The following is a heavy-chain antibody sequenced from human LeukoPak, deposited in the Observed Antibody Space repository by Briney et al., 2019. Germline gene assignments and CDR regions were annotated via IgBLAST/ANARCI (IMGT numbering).Heavy chain of an antibody. CDR1: GYTFTGYY. D-gene: IGHD4-11*01. J-gene: IGHJ5*02. V-gene: IGHV1-2*02. Sequence: ASVKVSCKASGYTFTGYYMHWVRQAPGQGLEWMGWINPNSGGTNYVQKLQGRVTMTTDTSTSTAYMELRSLRSDDTAVYYCAREGDLATVTPPRFDPWGQGTLVTVSS. CDR2: INPNSGGT. CDR3: AREGDLATVTPPRFDP.